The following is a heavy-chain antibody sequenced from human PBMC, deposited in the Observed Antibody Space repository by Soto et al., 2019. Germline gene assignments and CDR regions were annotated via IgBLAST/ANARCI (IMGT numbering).Heavy chain of an antibody. CDR1: GFTFSRYN. CDR2: ISSSSSYI. V-gene: IGHV3-21*01. Sequence: PGGSLRLSCAASGFTFSRYNMNWVRQAPGKGLEWVSSISSSSSYIYYADSVKGRFTISRDNAKNSLYLQLNSLRAEDTAVYYCARVTYGGNSGPIDYWGQGTLVTVSS. D-gene: IGHD4-17*01. J-gene: IGHJ4*02. CDR3: ARVTYGGNSGPIDY.